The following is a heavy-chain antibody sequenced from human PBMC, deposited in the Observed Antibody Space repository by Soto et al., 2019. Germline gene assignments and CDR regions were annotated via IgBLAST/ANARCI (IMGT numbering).Heavy chain of an antibody. CDR1: GFTFSSYA. D-gene: IGHD3-22*01. J-gene: IGHJ4*02. CDR2: ISYDGSNK. Sequence: PGGSLRLSCAASGFTFSSYAMHWVRQAPGKGLEWVAVISYDGSNKYYADSVKGRFTISRDNSKNTLYLQMNSLRAEDTAVYYCARDPWTNMIVWYFDYWGQGTLVTVSS. V-gene: IGHV3-30-3*01. CDR3: ARDPWTNMIVWYFDY.